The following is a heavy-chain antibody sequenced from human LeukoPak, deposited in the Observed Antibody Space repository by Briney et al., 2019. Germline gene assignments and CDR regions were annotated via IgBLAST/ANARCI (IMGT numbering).Heavy chain of an antibody. J-gene: IGHJ4*02. CDR2: ISSSSSYI. Sequence: PGRSLRLSCAASGFTFSSYSMNWVRQAPGKGLEWVSSISSSSSYIYYADSVKGRFTISRDNAKNSLYLQMNSLRAEDTAVYYCASRILTVTLPHFDYWGQGTLVTVSS. D-gene: IGHD4-17*01. V-gene: IGHV3-21*01. CDR3: ASRILTVTLPHFDY. CDR1: GFTFSSYS.